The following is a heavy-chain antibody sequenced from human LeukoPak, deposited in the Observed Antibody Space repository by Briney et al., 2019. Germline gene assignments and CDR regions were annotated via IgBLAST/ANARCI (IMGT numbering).Heavy chain of an antibody. V-gene: IGHV3-74*03. D-gene: IGHD1-1*01. CDR1: GFSLSSYW. J-gene: IGHJ4*02. Sequence: GGSLRLSGVASGFSLSSYWVHWVRQAPGKGLVWVSRINIEGSTTTYADSVKGRFTISRDNAKKTVSLQMNSLRAEDTAVYYCVSDHTGHDDYWGQGTLVTVSS. CDR2: INIEGSTT. CDR3: VSDHTGHDDY.